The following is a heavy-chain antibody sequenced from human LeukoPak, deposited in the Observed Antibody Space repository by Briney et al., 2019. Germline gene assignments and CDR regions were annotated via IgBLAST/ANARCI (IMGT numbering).Heavy chain of an antibody. J-gene: IGHJ4*02. V-gene: IGHV3-66*01. CDR2: IHSGDTA. CDR1: GFTVRSNY. CDR3: ARDPGYAIYYFDY. Sequence: GGSLRLSCAASGFTVRSNYMSWVRQAPGKGLEWVSVIHSGDTAYYADSVKGIFTISRDNSKNTLYLQMNNLRAEDTAVYYCARDPGYAIYYFDYWGQGNLVTVSS. D-gene: IGHD3-9*01.